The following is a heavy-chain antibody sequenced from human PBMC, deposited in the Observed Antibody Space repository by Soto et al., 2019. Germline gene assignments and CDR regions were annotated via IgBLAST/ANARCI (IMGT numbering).Heavy chain of an antibody. CDR3: TRVGGYYGDYPNFDY. CDR2: IYYIGST. Sequence: ASATLSITCSVSGSSIRPYYWSWIRQPPGKGLEWIGNIYYIGSTNYNPSLKSRVIMSVASSRNQLSLRLNSVTAADTAVYYCTRVGGYYGDYPNFDYWGQGALVTVSS. D-gene: IGHD4-17*01. V-gene: IGHV4-59*01. CDR1: GSSIRPYY. J-gene: IGHJ4*02.